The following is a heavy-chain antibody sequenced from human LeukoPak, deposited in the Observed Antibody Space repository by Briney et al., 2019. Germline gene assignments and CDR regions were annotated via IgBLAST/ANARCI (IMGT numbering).Heavy chain of an antibody. D-gene: IGHD1-26*01. CDR1: GGSFGLYH. J-gene: IGHJ4*02. V-gene: IGHV4-4*07. CDR2: VYSSGST. CDR3: ASYSGSNAYYAY. Sequence: PSETLSLTCTVSGGSFGLYHWTWIRQPAGKGLEWIGRVYSSGSTNYNPSLKSRVTMSEDTSNNQFSLKLSSVTAADTAVYYCASYSGSNAYYAYWGQGTLVTVSS.